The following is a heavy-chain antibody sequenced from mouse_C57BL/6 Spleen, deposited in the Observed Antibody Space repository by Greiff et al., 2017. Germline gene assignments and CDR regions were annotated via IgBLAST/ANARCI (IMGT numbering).Heavy chain of an antibody. Sequence: EVKLVESGGGLVQPGGSLSLSCAASGFTFTDYYMSWVRQPPGKALEWLGFIRNKANGYTTESSASVKGRFTISRDNSQSILYLQMHALRAEDSATYYCARYDYLAMDYWGQGTSVTVSS. J-gene: IGHJ4*01. CDR3: ARYDYLAMDY. CDR2: IRNKANGYTT. V-gene: IGHV7-3*01. CDR1: GFTFTDYY. D-gene: IGHD2-4*01.